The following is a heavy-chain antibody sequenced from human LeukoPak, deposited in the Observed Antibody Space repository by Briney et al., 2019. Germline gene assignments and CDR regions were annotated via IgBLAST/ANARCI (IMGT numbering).Heavy chain of an antibody. CDR3: ARGRHPRGRTYYYDSSGYYYDY. CDR1: GGSFSGYY. Sequence: SETLSLTCAVYGGSFSGYYWSWIRQPPGKRLEWIGEINHSGSTNYNPSLKSRVTISVDTSKNQFSLKLSSVTAADTAVYYCARGRHPRGRTYYYDSSGYYYDYWGQGTLVTVSS. V-gene: IGHV4-34*01. D-gene: IGHD3-22*01. J-gene: IGHJ4*02. CDR2: INHSGST.